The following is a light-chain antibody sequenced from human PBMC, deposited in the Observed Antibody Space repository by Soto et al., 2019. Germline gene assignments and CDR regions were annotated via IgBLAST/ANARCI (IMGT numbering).Light chain of an antibody. CDR1: QSILYSSNNKNY. CDR2: WAS. V-gene: IGKV4-1*01. Sequence: IVMTQSPDSLAVSLGERATINCKSSQSILYSSNNKNYLAWYQQKPGQPPKLLIYWASTRESGVPDRFSGSGSGTDFTLTISSLQDEDVAVYYCQQYYSTLPYTFGQGTKLEIK. J-gene: IGKJ2*01. CDR3: QQYYSTLPYT.